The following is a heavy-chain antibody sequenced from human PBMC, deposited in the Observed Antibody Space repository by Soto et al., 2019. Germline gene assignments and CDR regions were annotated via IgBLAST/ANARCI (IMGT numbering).Heavy chain of an antibody. D-gene: IGHD6-13*01. CDR1: GFTLTNNG. Sequence: PGGSLRLSCVASGFTLTNNGMHWVRQAPGQGLEWVAVISSDGSSKYYGDSVKGRFTISRDNSKNTLFLQMNGLRAEDTAVYYCAKVTKRAAAGRYEYYKYGMDVWGQGTTVTVSS. J-gene: IGHJ6*02. CDR2: ISSDGSSK. V-gene: IGHV3-30*18. CDR3: AKVTKRAAAGRYEYYKYGMDV.